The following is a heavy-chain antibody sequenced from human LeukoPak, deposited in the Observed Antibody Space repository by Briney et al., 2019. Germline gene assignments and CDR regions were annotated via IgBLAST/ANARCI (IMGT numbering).Heavy chain of an antibody. CDR1: GGSFSGYY. CDR3: ARTKADLITYYYGSGSYLRGPLDY. V-gene: IGHV4-34*01. Sequence: PETLSLTCAVYGGSFSGYYWSWIRQPPGKGLEWIGEINHSGSTNYNPSLKSRVTISVDKSKNQFSLKLSSVTAADTAVYYCARTKADLITYYYGSGSYLRGPLDYWGQGTLVTVSS. J-gene: IGHJ4*02. CDR2: INHSGST. D-gene: IGHD3-10*01.